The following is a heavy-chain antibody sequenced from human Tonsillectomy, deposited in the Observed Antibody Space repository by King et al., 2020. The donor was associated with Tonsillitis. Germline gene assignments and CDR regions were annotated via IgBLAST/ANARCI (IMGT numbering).Heavy chain of an antibody. CDR3: AKLPVGGVIVVRPVSPFDP. CDR1: GFTFSSYA. V-gene: IGHV3-23*04. Sequence: VQLVESGGGLVQPGGSLRLSCAASGFTFSSYAMSGVRQAPGKGLEWVSAISGSGGSTYYADSVKGRFTISRDNSKNTLYLQMNSLRAEDTAVYYCAKLPVGGVIVVRPVSPFDPWGQGTLVTVSS. D-gene: IGHD2/OR15-2a*01. J-gene: IGHJ5*02. CDR2: ISGSGGST.